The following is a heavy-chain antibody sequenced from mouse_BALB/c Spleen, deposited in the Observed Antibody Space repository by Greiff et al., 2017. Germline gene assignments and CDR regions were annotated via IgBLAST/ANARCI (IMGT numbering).Heavy chain of an antibody. CDR1: GFTFSSYA. D-gene: IGHD1-1*01. CDR3: ARVGYYGSPYFDV. J-gene: IGHJ1*01. V-gene: IGHV5-6-5*01. CDR2: ISSGGST. Sequence: EVKLMESGGGLVKPGGSLKLSCAASGFTFSSYAISWVRQTPEKRLEWVASISSGGSTYYPDSVKGRFTISRDNARNILYLQMSSLRSEDTAMYYCARVGYYGSPYFDVWGAGTTVTVSS.